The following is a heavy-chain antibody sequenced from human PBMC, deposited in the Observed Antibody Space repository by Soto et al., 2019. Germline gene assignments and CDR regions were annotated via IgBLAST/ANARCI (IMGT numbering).Heavy chain of an antibody. CDR3: ATQEVGGSYVYTFDP. J-gene: IGHJ5*02. Sequence: QLQLQESGPGLVKPSETLSLTCTVSGGSISRSSYYWGWIRQPPEKGLEWIGSIYYSGSTYYNPSLKSRVTISVDTSKNHFSLKLSSVTAADTAVYYCATQEVGGSYVYTFDPWGQGTLVTVSS. V-gene: IGHV4-39*02. D-gene: IGHD1-26*01. CDR1: GGSISRSSYY. CDR2: IYYSGST.